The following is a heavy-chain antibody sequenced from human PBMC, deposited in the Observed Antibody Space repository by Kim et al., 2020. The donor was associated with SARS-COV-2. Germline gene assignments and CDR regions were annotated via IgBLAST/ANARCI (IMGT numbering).Heavy chain of an antibody. D-gene: IGHD6-13*01. Sequence: GGSLRLSCAASGFTFSSYGMHWVRQAPGKGLEWVAVISYDGSNKYYADSVKGRFTISRDNSKNTLYLQMNSLRAEDTAVYYCAKDLVTSSWYRPYYYYYGMDVWGRGTTVTVSS. CDR2: ISYDGSNK. J-gene: IGHJ6*02. CDR3: AKDLVTSSWYRPYYYYYGMDV. V-gene: IGHV3-30*18. CDR1: GFTFSSYG.